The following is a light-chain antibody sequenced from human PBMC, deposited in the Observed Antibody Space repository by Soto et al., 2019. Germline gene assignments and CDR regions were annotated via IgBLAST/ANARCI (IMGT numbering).Light chain of an antibody. Sequence: QSALTQPASVSGSPGESITISCTGTISDVGGYNSVSWHQQHPGKAPKLLIYDVVNRPSGVSNRFSGSKSGNTASLTISGLQAEDEADYYCASYTGSSTLAFGGGTQLTVL. CDR1: ISDVGGYNS. CDR2: DVV. J-gene: IGLJ2*01. V-gene: IGLV2-14*01. CDR3: ASYTGSSTLA.